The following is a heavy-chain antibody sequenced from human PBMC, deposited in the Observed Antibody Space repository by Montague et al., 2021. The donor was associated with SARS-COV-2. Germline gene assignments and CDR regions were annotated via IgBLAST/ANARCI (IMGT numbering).Heavy chain of an antibody. Sequence: ETLSLTCTVSGGSISSSNYYWGWIRQPPGKGLEWIGSIYYSGTTYYNPPLQSRVTISVDTSKKQFSLKLSSVTAADTAVDYCAKDIAVAGLLDYWGQGTLVTVSA. V-gene: IGHV4-39*07. CDR2: IYYSGTT. CDR1: GGSISSSNYY. CDR3: AKDIAVAGLLDY. J-gene: IGHJ4*02. D-gene: IGHD6-19*01.